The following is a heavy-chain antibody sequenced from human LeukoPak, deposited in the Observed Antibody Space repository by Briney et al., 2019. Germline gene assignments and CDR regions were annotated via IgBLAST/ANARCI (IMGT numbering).Heavy chain of an antibody. CDR2: IHYSGYT. J-gene: IGHJ2*01. CDR3: ARHWGSDWYFDL. D-gene: IGHD7-27*01. V-gene: IGHV4-59*01. Sequence: SETLSLTCAVSGGSISNCYCSWIRQPPGKGLEWLGYIHYSGYTNYNPSLKSRVTISVDTSKNQFSLNLSSVTAADTAVYYCARHWGSDWYFDLWGRGTLVTVSS. CDR1: GGSISNCY.